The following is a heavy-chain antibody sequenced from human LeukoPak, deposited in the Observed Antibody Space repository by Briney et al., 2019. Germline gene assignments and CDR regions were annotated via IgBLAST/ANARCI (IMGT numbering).Heavy chain of an antibody. D-gene: IGHD2-15*01. J-gene: IGHJ6*02. CDR1: GFTFDDYT. Sequence: GGSLRLSCAASGFTFDDYTMHWVRQAPGKGLEWVSLISWDGGSTYYADSVKGRFTISRDNSKNSLYLQMNSLRTEDTALYYCAIDIYCSGGSCYSRIYYYGMDVWGQGTTVTVSS. V-gene: IGHV3-43*01. CDR2: ISWDGGST. CDR3: AIDIYCSGGSCYSRIYYYGMDV.